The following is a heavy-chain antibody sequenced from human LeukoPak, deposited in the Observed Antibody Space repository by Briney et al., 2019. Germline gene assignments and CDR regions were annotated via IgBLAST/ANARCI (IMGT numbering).Heavy chain of an antibody. J-gene: IGHJ4*02. CDR1: GFTFSNFA. CDR3: SKHSFPGAQ. Sequence: PGGSLRLSCTACGFTFSNFAMGWVRPAPGKGLEWLSKLSGNGGGTSYADSVKGRFTISRDNSQHTLYLQMTSLKAEDTAVYYCSKHSFPGAQWRQGTLVTVSS. D-gene: IGHD2/OR15-2a*01. V-gene: IGHV3-23*01. CDR2: LSGNGGGT.